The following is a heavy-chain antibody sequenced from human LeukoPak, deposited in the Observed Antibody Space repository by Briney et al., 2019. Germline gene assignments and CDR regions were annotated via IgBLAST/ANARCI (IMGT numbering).Heavy chain of an antibody. V-gene: IGHV4-4*07. Sequence: KPSETLSLTCTVSGGSISSYYWSWIRQPAGKGLEWIGRMYTSGSTNYNPSHKSRVTMSVDTSKNQFSLKLSSVTAADTAVYYCARDLGSNWYFGAFDIWGQGTMVTVSS. J-gene: IGHJ3*02. CDR3: ARDLGSNWYFGAFDI. CDR2: MYTSGST. D-gene: IGHD6-13*01. CDR1: GGSISSYY.